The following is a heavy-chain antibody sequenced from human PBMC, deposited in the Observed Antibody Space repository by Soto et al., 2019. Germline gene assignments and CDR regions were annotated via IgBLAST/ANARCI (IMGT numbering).Heavy chain of an antibody. D-gene: IGHD5-18*01. J-gene: IGHJ5*02. V-gene: IGHV2-5*01. CDR1: GFSLSNTGVG. CDR2: IYWNDDK. CDR3: AHKLDTVDCFDP. Sequence: QITLKESGPTLVKSTQTLTLTCTFSGFSLSNTGVGVVWIRQPPGKALEWVALIYWNDDKRYSPSLKSRLSIDKETSKNQVVLTMTNVDPGDTATYFCAHKLDTVDCFDPWGQGTLVTVSS.